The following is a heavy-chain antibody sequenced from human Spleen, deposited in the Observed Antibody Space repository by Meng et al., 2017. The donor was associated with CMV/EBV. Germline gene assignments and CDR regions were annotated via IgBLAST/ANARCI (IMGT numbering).Heavy chain of an antibody. V-gene: IGHV3-11*05. CDR2: ISSSSSYT. CDR1: VFTFSDYY. J-gene: IGHJ4*02. CDR3: ARVGDSSGSNFDY. Sequence: QVQLVESGGGLVKPGGSLRLSCAASVFTFSDYYMSWIRHAPGKGLEWVSYISSSSSYTNYADSVKGRFTISRDNAKNSLYLQMNSLRAEDTAVYYCARVGDSSGSNFDYWGQGTLVTVSS. D-gene: IGHD3-22*01.